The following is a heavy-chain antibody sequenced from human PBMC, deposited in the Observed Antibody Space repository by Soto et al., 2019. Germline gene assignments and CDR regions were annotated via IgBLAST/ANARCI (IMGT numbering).Heavy chain of an antibody. CDR2: IIPIFGTA. J-gene: IGHJ4*02. V-gene: IGHV1-69*01. D-gene: IGHD3-22*01. CDR1: GGTFSSYA. Sequence: QVQLVQSGAEVKKPGSSVKVSCKASGGTFSSYAISWVRQAPGQGLEWMGGIIPIFGTANYAQKFQGRVTITADESTSTAYMELSSLRSEDTAVYYCARDSSPYYYDSSGYSCFDYWGQGTLVTVSS. CDR3: ARDSSPYYYDSSGYSCFDY.